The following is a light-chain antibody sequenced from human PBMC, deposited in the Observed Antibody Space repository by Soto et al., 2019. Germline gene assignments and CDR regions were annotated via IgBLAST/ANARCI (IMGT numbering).Light chain of an antibody. J-gene: IGKJ1*01. V-gene: IGKV3-15*01. Sequence: ETVMTQSLVTLPLSTGERATXSCRANQSVSSNLAWYQQNLGQAPRLLISGASTRATGIPDRFSGSGSGTKFTLTIASLQSDDFATYYCQQYETFSGAFGPGTKVDIK. CDR1: QSVSSN. CDR3: QQYETFSGA. CDR2: GAS.